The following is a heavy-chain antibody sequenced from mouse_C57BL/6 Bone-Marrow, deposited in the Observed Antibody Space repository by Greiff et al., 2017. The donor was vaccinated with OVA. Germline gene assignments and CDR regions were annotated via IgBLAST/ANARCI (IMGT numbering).Heavy chain of an antibody. CDR3: ARLIYYYGSSYVGDGTLFAY. J-gene: IGHJ3*01. V-gene: IGHV1-67*01. CDR1: GYTFTDYA. CDR2: ISTYYGDA. D-gene: IGHD1-1*01. Sequence: QVQLQQSGPELVRPGVSVKISCKGSGYTFTDYAMHWVKQSHAKSLEWIGVISTYYGDASYNQKFKDKATMTVDKSSSTAYMELARLTSEDSAVYYCARLIYYYGSSYVGDGTLFAYWGQGTLVTVSA.